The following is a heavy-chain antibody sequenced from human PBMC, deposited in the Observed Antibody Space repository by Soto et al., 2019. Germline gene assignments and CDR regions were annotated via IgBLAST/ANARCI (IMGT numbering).Heavy chain of an antibody. V-gene: IGHV4-39*07. CDR1: GGSISSSSYY. CDR3: ARVDRGYSYYFDY. CDR2: IYYSGST. J-gene: IGHJ4*02. Sequence: ASETLSLTCTVSGGSISSSSYYWGWIRQPPGKGLEWIGSIYYSGSTYYNPSLKSRVTISVDTSKNQFSLKLSSVTAAGTAVYYCARVDRGYSYYFDYWGQGTLVTVSS. D-gene: IGHD3-22*01.